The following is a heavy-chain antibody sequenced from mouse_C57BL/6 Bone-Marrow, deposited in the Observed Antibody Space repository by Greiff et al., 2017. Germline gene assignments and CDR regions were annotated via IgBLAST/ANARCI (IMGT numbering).Heavy chain of an antibody. Sequence: EVHLVESGGGLVKPGGSLKLSCAASGFTFSDYGMHWVRQAPEQGLEWVAYISSGSSTIYYADTVKGRFTISRDNAKNTLFLQMTSLRSEDTAMYYCAREAYYYGSSPFAYWGQGTLVTVSA. CDR2: ISSGSSTI. CDR3: AREAYYYGSSPFAY. J-gene: IGHJ3*01. D-gene: IGHD1-1*01. V-gene: IGHV5-17*01. CDR1: GFTFSDYG.